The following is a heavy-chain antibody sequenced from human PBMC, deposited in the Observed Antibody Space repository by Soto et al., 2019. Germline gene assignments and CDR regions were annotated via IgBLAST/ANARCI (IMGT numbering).Heavy chain of an antibody. Sequence: GESLKISCHGSGYSFAIYWIGWVRQMPGKDLEWMGIIYPGDSDTRYSPSFQGQVTISADKSLRTAYLQWTSLKASDTALYYCARTRSFTLGFYYDGMDVWGQGTTVTVSS. J-gene: IGHJ6*02. CDR3: ARTRSFTLGFYYDGMDV. CDR2: IYPGDSDT. D-gene: IGHD6-6*01. V-gene: IGHV5-51*01. CDR1: GYSFAIYW.